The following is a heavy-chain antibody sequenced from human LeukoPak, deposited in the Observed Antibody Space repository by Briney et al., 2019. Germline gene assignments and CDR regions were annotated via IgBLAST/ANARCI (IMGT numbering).Heavy chain of an antibody. J-gene: IGHJ4*02. Sequence: GGSLRLSCAASGFTFSSYAMHWVRQAPGKGLEYASAISSNGGSTYYANSVKGRFTISRDNSKNTLYLQMGSLRAEDMAVYYCARVSKGCSSTSCYVMGYYFDYWGQGTLVTVSS. D-gene: IGHD2-2*01. CDR1: GFTFSSYA. CDR3: ARVSKGCSSTSCYVMGYYFDY. CDR2: ISSNGGST. V-gene: IGHV3-64*01.